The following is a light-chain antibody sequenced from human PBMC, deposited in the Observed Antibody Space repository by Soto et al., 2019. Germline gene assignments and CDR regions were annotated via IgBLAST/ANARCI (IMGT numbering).Light chain of an antibody. J-gene: IGKJ5*01. Sequence: EIVMTQSPSTLSVSPGERATLSCGAGQNIQTNLEWYQQKPGQAPRLLLYGASTGATGLPARFSGSGSGTEFTLTINSLQAEDCAVYYCQQYYNSPRTFGQGTRLEIK. V-gene: IGKV3-15*01. CDR3: QQYYNSPRT. CDR2: GAS. CDR1: QNIQTN.